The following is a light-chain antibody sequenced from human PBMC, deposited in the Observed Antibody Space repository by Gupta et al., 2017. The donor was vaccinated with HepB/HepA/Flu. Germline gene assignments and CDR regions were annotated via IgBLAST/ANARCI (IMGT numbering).Light chain of an antibody. J-gene: IGKJ2*04. CDR1: QSVSSNY. V-gene: IGKV3-20*01. CDR2: GAS. CDR3: QQDGSSPCS. Sequence: DIVLTQSPGTLSLSPGERATPSCRASQSVSSNYLAWYQQKPGQAPRLFIYGASSRATGIPDRFSGSGSGTDFTLTISRLEPEDFAVYYCQQDGSSPCSFGQGTKLEIK.